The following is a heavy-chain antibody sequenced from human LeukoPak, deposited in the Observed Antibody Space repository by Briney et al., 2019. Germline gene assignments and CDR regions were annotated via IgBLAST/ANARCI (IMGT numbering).Heavy chain of an antibody. CDR2: INHSGST. Sequence: SETLSLTCAVYGGSFSGYYWSWIRQPSGKGLEWIGEINHSGSTNYNPSLKSRVTISVDTSKNQFSLKLSSVTAADTAVYYCARGVLAAAGLWGQGTLVTVSS. V-gene: IGHV4-34*01. CDR3: ARGVLAAAGL. D-gene: IGHD6-13*01. J-gene: IGHJ4*02. CDR1: GGSFSGYY.